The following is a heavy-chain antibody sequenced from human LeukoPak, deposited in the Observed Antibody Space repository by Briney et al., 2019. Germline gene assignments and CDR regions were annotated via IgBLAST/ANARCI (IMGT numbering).Heavy chain of an antibody. CDR2: IYYSGST. J-gene: IGHJ3*02. V-gene: IGHV4-59*01. CDR1: GGSISSYY. D-gene: IGHD1-26*01. Sequence: PSETLSLTCTVSGGSISSYYWSWIRQPPGKGLEWIGYIYYSGSTNYNPSLKSRVTISVDTSKNQFSLKLSSVTAADTAVYYCARAFRVGATNDAFDIWGQGTMVTVSS. CDR3: ARAFRVGATNDAFDI.